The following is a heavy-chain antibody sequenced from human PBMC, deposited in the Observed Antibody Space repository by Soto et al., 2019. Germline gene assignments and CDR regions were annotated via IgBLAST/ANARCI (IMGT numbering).Heavy chain of an antibody. CDR1: NGSISSLSW. CDR2: IYHSGTT. V-gene: IGHV4-4*02. Sequence: QVQLQESGPGLVEPSGTLSLTCAVSNGSISSLSWCVWVRQSPGTGVEWIGEIYHSGTTNYTPSLKSRVTLSLYKSKNHFPLGLRSVTAADTAVYYCAKAVPFVSGSLYPYIAFDIWRRGTMVTVSS. CDR3: AKAVPFVSGSLYPYIAFDI. D-gene: IGHD3-10*01. J-gene: IGHJ3*02.